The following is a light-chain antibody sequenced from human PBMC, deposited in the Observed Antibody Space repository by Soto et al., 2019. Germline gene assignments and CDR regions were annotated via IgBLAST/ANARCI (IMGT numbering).Light chain of an antibody. CDR1: QSISSY. Sequence: DIQMTHSPSSLSASVGDRVNITCRARQSISSYLNWYQQKPGKSPKLLVYAASRLQSGVPSRFSGTGSGTDFTLTISSLQPEDFATYYCQQSFRTPFTFGPGNKLDIK. CDR3: QQSFRTPFT. J-gene: IGKJ3*01. CDR2: AAS. V-gene: IGKV1-39*01.